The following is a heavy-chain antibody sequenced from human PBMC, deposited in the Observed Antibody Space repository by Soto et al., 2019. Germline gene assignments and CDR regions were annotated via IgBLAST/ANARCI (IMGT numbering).Heavy chain of an antibody. J-gene: IGHJ4*02. CDR2: IIPILGIA. V-gene: IGHV1-69*02. Sequence: QVQLVQSGAEVKKPGSSVKVSCKASGGTFSSYTISWVRQAPGQGLEWMGRIIPILGIANYAQKFQGRVTITADKSTSTAYMELSSLRSEDTAVYYCADDLTTMGSRRWGQGTLVTVSS. CDR1: GGTFSSYT. D-gene: IGHD4-4*01. CDR3: ADDLTTMGSRR.